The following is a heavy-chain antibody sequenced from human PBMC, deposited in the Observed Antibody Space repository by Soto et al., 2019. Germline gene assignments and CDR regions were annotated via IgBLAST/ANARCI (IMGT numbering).Heavy chain of an antibody. J-gene: IGHJ6*03. CDR2: MNPNSGNT. CDR3: ARGRGGYCSSTSCYAAYYYYYTDV. Sequence: ASVKVSCKASGYTFTSYDINWVRQATGQGLEWMGWMNPNSGNTGYAQKFQGRVTMTRNTSISTAYMELSSLRSEDTAVYYCARGRGGYCSSTSCYAAYYYYYTDVWGKGTTVTVSS. V-gene: IGHV1-8*01. CDR1: GYTFTSYD. D-gene: IGHD2-2*01.